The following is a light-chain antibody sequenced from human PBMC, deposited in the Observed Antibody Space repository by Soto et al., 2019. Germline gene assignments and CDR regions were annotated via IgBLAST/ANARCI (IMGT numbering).Light chain of an antibody. Sequence: EIVLTQSPGTLSLSPGERATLSCRASQSVSSSYLAWYQQKPGQAPRLLIYDASSRATGIPDRFSGSGSGTDFTLTICRLEPEDFAVYYCQQYGSSPLTFGPGTKVDIK. CDR2: DAS. CDR1: QSVSSSY. V-gene: IGKV3-20*01. CDR3: QQYGSSPLT. J-gene: IGKJ3*01.